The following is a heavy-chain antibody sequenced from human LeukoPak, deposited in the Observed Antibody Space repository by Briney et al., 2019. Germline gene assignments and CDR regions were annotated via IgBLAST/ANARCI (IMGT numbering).Heavy chain of an antibody. V-gene: IGHV3-7*01. CDR2: IKQDGSEK. CDR1: GFTFSSYW. CDR3: ARAPYGDYYYYYYMDV. Sequence: PGGSLRLSCAASGFTFSSYWMSWVRQAPGKWLEWVANIKQDGSEKYYVDSVKGRFTISRDNAKNSLYLQMNSLRAEDTAVYYCARAPYGDYYYYYYMDVWGKGTTVTVSS. D-gene: IGHD4-17*01. J-gene: IGHJ6*03.